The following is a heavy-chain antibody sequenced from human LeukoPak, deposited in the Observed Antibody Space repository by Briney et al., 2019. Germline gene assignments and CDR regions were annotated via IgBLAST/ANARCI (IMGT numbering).Heavy chain of an antibody. V-gene: IGHV1-69*13. CDR2: IIPIFGAL. J-gene: IGHJ6*02. D-gene: IGHD6-19*01. CDR1: GGTFSSYG. Sequence: ASVKVSCKASGGTFSSYGISWVRQAPGQGLEWMGGIIPIFGALDYAQKFQGRVTITADESTSTAYMELSSLRSEDTAVYHCVRGDTAVAGGTSSYYYYTMDVWGQGTTVTVYS. CDR3: VRGDTAVAGGTSSYYYYTMDV.